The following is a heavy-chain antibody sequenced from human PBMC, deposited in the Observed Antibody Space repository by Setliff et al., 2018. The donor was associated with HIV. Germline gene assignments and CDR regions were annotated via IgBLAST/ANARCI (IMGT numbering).Heavy chain of an antibody. CDR3: ARLPQDVRSSIDF. V-gene: IGHV3-48*03. Sequence: LRLSCAASGFAFSSSEMNWVRQAPGKGLEWVSYISSSGSSIYYGDSGKGRFTISRDNAKNSLYLQMNSLRAEDTAVYYCARLPQDVRSSIDFWGQGTLVTVSS. CDR1: GFAFSSSE. CDR2: ISSSGSSI. D-gene: IGHD6-6*01. J-gene: IGHJ4*02.